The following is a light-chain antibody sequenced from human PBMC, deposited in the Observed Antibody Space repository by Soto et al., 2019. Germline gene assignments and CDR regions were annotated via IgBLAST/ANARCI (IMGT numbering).Light chain of an antibody. CDR3: HQSGDSPT. CDR2: GVS. Sequence: EIVLTQSPGTLSLSPGERATLYCRSSQTVNANFLAWYQQKPGQAPRLLIYGVSNRAPGIPDRFSGSGSGTDISLTISILEPEDFAVYYCHQSGDSPTFGQGTRVEIK. CDR1: QTVNANF. J-gene: IGKJ1*01. V-gene: IGKV3-20*01.